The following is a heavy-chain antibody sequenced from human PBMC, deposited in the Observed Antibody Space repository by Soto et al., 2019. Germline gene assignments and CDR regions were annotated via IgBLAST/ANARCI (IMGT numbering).Heavy chain of an antibody. CDR2: MNPNSGNT. J-gene: IGHJ6*03. D-gene: IGHD3-3*01. CDR1: GYTFTSYD. Sequence: ASVKVSCKASGYTFTSYDINWVRQATGQGLEWMGWMNPNSGNTGYAQKFQGRVTMTRNTSISTAYMELSSLRAEDTAVYYCAKESRGLRFLEWPFRPILGPMDVWGKGTTVTVSS. V-gene: IGHV1-8*01. CDR3: AKESRGLRFLEWPFRPILGPMDV.